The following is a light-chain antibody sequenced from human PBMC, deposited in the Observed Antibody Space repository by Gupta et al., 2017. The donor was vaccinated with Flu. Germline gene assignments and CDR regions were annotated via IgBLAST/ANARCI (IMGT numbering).Light chain of an antibody. CDR2: DAS. CDR3: QKYNSVPFT. CDR1: QGISTY. V-gene: IGKV1-27*01. Sequence: DVQMTQSPPSLSASIGDRVTITCRASQGISTYLAWFQQRPGKVPKLLMSDASALQPGVPSRFSGSGSGTDFTLTISSLQPEDVATYYCQKYNSVPFTFGPGTKVDIK. J-gene: IGKJ3*01.